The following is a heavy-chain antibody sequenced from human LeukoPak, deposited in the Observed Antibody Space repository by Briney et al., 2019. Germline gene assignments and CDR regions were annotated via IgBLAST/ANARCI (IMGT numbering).Heavy chain of an antibody. CDR2: ISAYNGNT. CDR3: ARSLDMDYYDSSGYAN. V-gene: IGHV1-18*01. Sequence: ASVKVSCKASGYTFTSYGISWVRQAPGQGLKWMGWISAYNGNTDYAQKLQGRVTMTTDTSTSTAYMELRSLRSDDTAVYYCARSLDMDYYDSSGYANWGQGTLVTVSS. J-gene: IGHJ4*02. D-gene: IGHD3-22*01. CDR1: GYTFTSYG.